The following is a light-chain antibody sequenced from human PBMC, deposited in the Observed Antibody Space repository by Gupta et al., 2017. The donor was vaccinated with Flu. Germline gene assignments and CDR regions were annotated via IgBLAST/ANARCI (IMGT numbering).Light chain of an antibody. CDR3: QQLSNWPSIT. CDR1: QSVSSY. V-gene: IGKV3-11*01. Sequence: EIVLTQSPATLSLSPGERATLSCRASQSVSSYLAWYQQKPGQAPRLLIYDASNRATGIPARFSGSGSGTDFTLTISSREPEDFAVYYCQQLSNWPSITFGQGTLLEIK. CDR2: DAS. J-gene: IGKJ5*01.